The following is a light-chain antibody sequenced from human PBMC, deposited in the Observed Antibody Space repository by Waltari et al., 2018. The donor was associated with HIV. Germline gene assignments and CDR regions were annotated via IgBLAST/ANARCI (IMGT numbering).Light chain of an antibody. V-gene: IGKV4-1*01. Sequence: EIVMTQSPDSLAVSLGERATINCKSSQSVLYSSNNKNYLAWYQHKPGQPPKLLIYWASTRESGVPDRFSGSGSGTDFTLTISSLQAEDVAVYYCQQYYNSPFTFGPGTKVDIK. CDR3: QQYYNSPFT. J-gene: IGKJ3*01. CDR2: WAS. CDR1: QSVLYSSNNKNY.